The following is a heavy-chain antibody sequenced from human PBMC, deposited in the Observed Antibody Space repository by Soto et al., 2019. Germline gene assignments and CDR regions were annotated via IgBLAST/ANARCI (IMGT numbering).Heavy chain of an antibody. CDR1: GYTFTGYY. J-gene: IGHJ4*02. D-gene: IGHD3-22*01. CDR3: ARATRDSSGYPQYDFDY. CDR2: INPNSGGT. V-gene: IGHV1-2*02. Sequence: QVQLVQSGAEVKKPGASVKVSCKASGYTFTGYYMHWVRQAPGQGLEWMGWINPNSGGTNYAQKFEGRVTMTRDTSISTAYMELSRLGSDDTAVYYCARATRDSSGYPQYDFDYWGQGTLVTVSS.